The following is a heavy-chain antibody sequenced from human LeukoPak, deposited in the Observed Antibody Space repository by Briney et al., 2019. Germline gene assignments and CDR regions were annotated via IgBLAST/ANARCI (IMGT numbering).Heavy chain of an antibody. V-gene: IGHV3-30*04. D-gene: IGHD3-16*01. CDR3: ARDSGRGGSIDY. CDR1: GFTFSKFA. Sequence: PGGSLRLSCAAAGFTFSKFAMHWVRQAPGQGLERVAVVSYDGSYKYYADSVKGRFTISRDNSKNTLFLQMNSLRAEEPAAYYCARDSGRGGSIDYWGQGILVTVTS. CDR2: VSYDGSYK. J-gene: IGHJ4*02.